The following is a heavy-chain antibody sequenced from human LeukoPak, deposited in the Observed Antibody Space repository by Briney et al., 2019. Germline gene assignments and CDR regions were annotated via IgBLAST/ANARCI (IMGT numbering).Heavy chain of an antibody. D-gene: IGHD4-17*01. CDR3: ARQATTVPYARNFDY. CDR2: IYPGDSDT. V-gene: IGHV5-51*01. J-gene: IGHJ4*02. Sequence: GESLKISCKGSGYSFTSYWIGWVRQMPGKGLEWMGIIYPGDSDTRYSPSFQGQVTISADKSISTAYLQWSSLKASDTAMYYCARQATTVPYARNFDYWGQGILVTVSS. CDR1: GYSFTSYW.